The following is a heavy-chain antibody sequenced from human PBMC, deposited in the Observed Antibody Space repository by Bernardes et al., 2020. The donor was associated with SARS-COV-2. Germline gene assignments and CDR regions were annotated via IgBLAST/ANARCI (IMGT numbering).Heavy chain of an antibody. CDR1: GFSFSEYA. D-gene: IGHD1-26*01. V-gene: IGHV3-48*01. Sequence: GGSLRLSCEASGFSFSEYAMNWVRKAPGKGLEWLSYISSRSTTIYVADTVKGRFAISRDNAKNSVYLQMNSLRAEDTAVYYCARGRGAVAPMDHWGQGTLVTVSS. J-gene: IGHJ4*02. CDR2: ISSRSTTI. CDR3: ARGRGAVAPMDH.